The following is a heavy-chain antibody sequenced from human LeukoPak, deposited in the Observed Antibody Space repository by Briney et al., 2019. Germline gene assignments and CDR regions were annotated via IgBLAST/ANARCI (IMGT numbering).Heavy chain of an antibody. D-gene: IGHD3-22*01. CDR2: IYYSGST. CDR1: GGSISSSSYY. V-gene: IGHV4-39*07. J-gene: IGHJ3*01. Sequence: SETLSLTCTVSGGSISSSSYYWGWIRQPPGKGLEWIGSIYYSGSTYYNPSLKSRVTISVDTSKNQFSLKLSSVTAADTAVYYCARRYYYASSTYSDAFDLWGQGTIVTVSS. CDR3: ARRYYYASSTYSDAFDL.